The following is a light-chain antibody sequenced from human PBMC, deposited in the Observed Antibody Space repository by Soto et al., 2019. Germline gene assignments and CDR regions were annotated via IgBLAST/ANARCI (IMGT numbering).Light chain of an antibody. Sequence: SALTQPASVSGSPGQSITISCTGTSSDVGGYNYVSWYQQHPGKAPKLMIYDVSNRPSGVSNRFSGSKSGNTASLTISGLQAEDEADYYCSSYTSSRVFGTGTKLTVL. J-gene: IGLJ1*01. CDR3: SSYTSSRV. CDR2: DVS. V-gene: IGLV2-14*01. CDR1: SSDVGGYNY.